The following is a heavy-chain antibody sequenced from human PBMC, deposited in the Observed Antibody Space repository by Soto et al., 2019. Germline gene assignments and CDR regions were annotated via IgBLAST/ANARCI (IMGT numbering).Heavy chain of an antibody. V-gene: IGHV3-72*01. CDR3: ARNLAYGGGYTFDY. CDR2: SRDKAHSYTT. Sequence: EVQLVESGGGLVQPGGSLRLSCEVSAFTFSDHFIDWVRQAPGKGLEWVGRSRDKAHSYTTEYAASVKGRCTISRDDSRNALYLQMNSLKTEDTAVYYCARNLAYGGGYTFDYWGQGTLVTGSS. D-gene: IGHD2-21*01. J-gene: IGHJ4*02. CDR1: AFTFSDHF.